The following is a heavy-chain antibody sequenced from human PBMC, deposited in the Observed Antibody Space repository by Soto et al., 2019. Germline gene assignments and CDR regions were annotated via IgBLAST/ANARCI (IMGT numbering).Heavy chain of an antibody. J-gene: IGHJ5*02. D-gene: IGHD4-17*01. CDR2: IYWNDDK. V-gene: IGHV2-5*01. CDR3: AHRGYGDYPRDNWFDP. Sequence: SGPTLVNPTQTFTLTCTFSGFSLSSGGAGVGWIRQPPGKGLEWLALIYWNDDKRYSTSLKSRLTSTKDTSKNQVVLLMTDMDPVDTATYYCAHRGYGDYPRDNWFDPWGQGTLVTVSS. CDR1: GFSLSSGGAG.